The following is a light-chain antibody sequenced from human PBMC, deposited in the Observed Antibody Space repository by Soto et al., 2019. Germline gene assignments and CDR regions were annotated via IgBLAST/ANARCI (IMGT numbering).Light chain of an antibody. CDR1: QSVSNW. CDR2: KAS. J-gene: IGKJ4*01. CDR3: QQLESYPST. V-gene: IGKV1-5*03. Sequence: DIQMTQSPSSLSASVGDRVIITCRASQSVSNWLAWYQQKPGKAPNLLIDKASSLKSGVPSRFSGSGSGTEFTLTLSSLQPDDVATYYCQQLESYPSTVGGGTKVESK.